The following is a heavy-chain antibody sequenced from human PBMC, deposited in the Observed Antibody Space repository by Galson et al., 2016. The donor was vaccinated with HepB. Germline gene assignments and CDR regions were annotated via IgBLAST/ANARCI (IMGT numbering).Heavy chain of an antibody. J-gene: IGHJ5*02. D-gene: IGHD6-13*01. Sequence: TLSLTCTVSGGSVNSGNYYWSWFRQHPQKGLEWIGYMYYTGSTYYNPSLKSRVTISVGTSKNQFSLKLSSVTVADTAVYYCARGIPAAAPTNWFDPWGQGTLVTVSS. CDR2: MYYTGST. CDR3: ARGIPAAAPTNWFDP. CDR1: GGSVNSGNYY. V-gene: IGHV4-31*03.